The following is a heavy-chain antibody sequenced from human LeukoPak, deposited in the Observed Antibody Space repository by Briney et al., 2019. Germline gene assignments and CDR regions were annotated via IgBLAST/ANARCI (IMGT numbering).Heavy chain of an antibody. CDR1: GFTFDDYG. CDR2: ITWNAANT. J-gene: IGHJ2*01. V-gene: IGHV3-20*04. D-gene: IGHD4-17*01. CDR3: ARSSTTVTTRYFDL. Sequence: GGSLRLSCAASGFTFDDYGMNWVRHAPGKGLEWVSTITWNAANTGYADSVKGRFTISRDNAKNSLSLQMNSLSPEDTALYYCARSSTTVTTRYFDLWGRGTLVTVSS.